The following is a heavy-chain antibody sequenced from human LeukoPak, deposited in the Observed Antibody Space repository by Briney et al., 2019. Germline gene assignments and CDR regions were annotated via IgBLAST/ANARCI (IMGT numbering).Heavy chain of an antibody. V-gene: IGHV3-30*18. CDR3: AKDSKWLAYYFDY. Sequence: PGGSLRLSCAASGFTFSSYGMHWVRQAPGKGLEWVAVISYDGSNKYYADSVKGRFTISRDNSKNTLYLQMNSLRAEDTAVYYCAKDSKWLAYYFDYWGQGTLVTVSS. J-gene: IGHJ4*02. D-gene: IGHD6-19*01. CDR1: GFTFSSYG. CDR2: ISYDGSNK.